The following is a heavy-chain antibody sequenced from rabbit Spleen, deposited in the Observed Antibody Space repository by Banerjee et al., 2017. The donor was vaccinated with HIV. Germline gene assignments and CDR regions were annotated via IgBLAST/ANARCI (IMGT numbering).Heavy chain of an antibody. V-gene: IGHV1S40*01. CDR3: ARDAGRGDYIDGVFDL. CDR2: IAGSSSGFT. CDR1: GFSFSSSDY. D-gene: IGHD8-1*01. Sequence: QSLEESGGDLVKPGASLTLTCTASGFSFSSSDYMCWVRQAPGKGLEWISCIAGSSSGFTYSATWAKGRFTISKTSSTAVTLQMTSLTVADTATYFCARDAGRGDYIDGVFDLWGQGTLVTVS. J-gene: IGHJ4*01.